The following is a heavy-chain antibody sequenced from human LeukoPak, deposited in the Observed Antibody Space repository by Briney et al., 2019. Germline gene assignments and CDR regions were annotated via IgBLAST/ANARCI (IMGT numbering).Heavy chain of an antibody. D-gene: IGHD2-2*01. J-gene: IGHJ5*02. CDR2: IYHSGST. CDR3: AKIMGRGYCTSTSCRGDWFDP. CDR1: GGSISSSNW. V-gene: IGHV4-4*02. Sequence: SGTLSLTCAVSGGSISSSNWWSWVRQPPGKGLEWIGEIYHSGSTNYNPSLKSRVTISVGKSKNQFSLKLSSVTAADTAVYYCAKIMGRGYCTSTSCRGDWFDPWGQGTLVTVSS.